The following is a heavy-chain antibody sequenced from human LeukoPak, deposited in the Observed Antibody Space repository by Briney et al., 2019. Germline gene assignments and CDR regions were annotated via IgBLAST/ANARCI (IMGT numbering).Heavy chain of an antibody. D-gene: IGHD3-10*01. V-gene: IGHV4-30-4*01. CDR3: AREVWFGDKSYGMDV. CDR2: IYYSGST. CDR1: GGSISSGDYY. Sequence: SETLSLTCTVSGGSISSGDYYWSWIRQPPGKGLEWIGCIYYSGSTYYNPSLKSRVTISVDTSKNQFSLKLSSVTAADTAVYYCAREVWFGDKSYGMDVWGQGTTVTVSS. J-gene: IGHJ6*02.